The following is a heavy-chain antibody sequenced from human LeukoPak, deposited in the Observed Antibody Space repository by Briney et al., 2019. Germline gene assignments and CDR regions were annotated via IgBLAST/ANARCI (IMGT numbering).Heavy chain of an antibody. Sequence: KPGGSLRLSCAASGFTFSSYSMNWVRQAPGKGLEWVSSISSSSSYIYYADSVKGRFTISRDNAKNSLYLQMNSLRAEDTAVYYCARDGGDYYDSSGYYRDYWGQGTLVTVSS. CDR3: ARDGGDYYDSSGYYRDY. CDR2: ISSSSSYI. J-gene: IGHJ4*02. V-gene: IGHV3-21*01. CDR1: GFTFSSYS. D-gene: IGHD3-22*01.